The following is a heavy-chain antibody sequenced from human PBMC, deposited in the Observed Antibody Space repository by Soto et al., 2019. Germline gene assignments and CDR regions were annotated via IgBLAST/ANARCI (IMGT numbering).Heavy chain of an antibody. CDR2: VSSYRGAT. CDR1: GGSVDRGDYY. D-gene: IGHD2-15*01. Sequence: PSETLSLTCTVSGGSVDRGDYYWTWIRQPPGKGLEWIAYVSSYRGATYYNPSLKSRVTILADTSKNQFSLKLNSVTSADTAVYYCARGGPVSVSPAWQLLGYFDYWGQGTLVTVSS. V-gene: IGHV4-30-4*01. CDR3: ARGGPVSVSPAWQLLGYFDY. J-gene: IGHJ4*02.